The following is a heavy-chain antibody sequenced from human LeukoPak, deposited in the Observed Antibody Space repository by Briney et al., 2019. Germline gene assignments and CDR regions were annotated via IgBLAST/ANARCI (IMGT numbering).Heavy chain of an antibody. V-gene: IGHV3-48*03. Sequence: GGSLRLSCAASGFTLSSYEMDWVRQAPGEGVGWVSYISSSGSTIYYADSVKGGFTIYRDNAKNSLYLKMNRLREEDTAVYYCAELGITMIGGVWGKGTPVTISS. D-gene: IGHD3-10*02. J-gene: IGHJ6*04. CDR3: AELGITMIGGV. CDR1: GFTLSSYE. CDR2: ISSSGSTI.